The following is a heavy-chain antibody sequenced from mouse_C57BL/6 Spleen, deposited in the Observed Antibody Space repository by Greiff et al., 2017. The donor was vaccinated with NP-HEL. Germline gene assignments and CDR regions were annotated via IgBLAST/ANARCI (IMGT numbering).Heavy chain of an antibody. V-gene: IGHV14-3*01. CDR2: IDPANGNT. Sequence: VQLQQSVAELVRPGASVKFSCTASGFNINNTYMHWVKQRPEQGLEWIGRIDPANGNTKYAPKFQGKATITADPSSNTVYLPLSTLTSEDTAIYCGAKTAQAYYCDYWGQGTTRTVSS. CDR3: AKTAQAYYCDY. J-gene: IGHJ2*01. CDR1: GFNINNTY. D-gene: IGHD3-2*02.